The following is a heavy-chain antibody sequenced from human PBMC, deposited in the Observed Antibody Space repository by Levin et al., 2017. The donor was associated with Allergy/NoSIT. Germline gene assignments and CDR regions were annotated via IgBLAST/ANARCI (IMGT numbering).Heavy chain of an antibody. CDR3: AKPPVGLYTDGAIFDF. Sequence: PGGSLRLSCAASGFTFSSYTMSWVRQAPGKGLEWVSAITGSGGSTYYADSVKGRFTISRDNSKNTLYLQMNSLRAEDTAVYYCAKPPVGLYTDGAIFDFWGQGTLVTVSS. J-gene: IGHJ4*02. CDR2: ITGSGGST. D-gene: IGHD4/OR15-4a*01. V-gene: IGHV3-23*01. CDR1: GFTFSSYT.